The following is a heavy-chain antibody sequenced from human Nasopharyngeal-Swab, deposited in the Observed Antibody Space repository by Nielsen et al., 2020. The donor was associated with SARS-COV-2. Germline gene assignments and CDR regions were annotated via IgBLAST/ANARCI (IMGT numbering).Heavy chain of an antibody. Sequence: GGSLRPPFTAPGFTFSSYWMHWVRQAPGKGLVWVPRFKSDGSSTSYEDSVKGRFTISRDKAKNMLYLQMNSLRAEDTAVYYCASPKNYDILNGTNYWGQGTLVTVSS. CDR3: ASPKNYDILNGTNY. CDR1: GFTFSSYW. V-gene: IGHV3-74*01. CDR2: FKSDGSST. J-gene: IGHJ4*02. D-gene: IGHD3-9*01.